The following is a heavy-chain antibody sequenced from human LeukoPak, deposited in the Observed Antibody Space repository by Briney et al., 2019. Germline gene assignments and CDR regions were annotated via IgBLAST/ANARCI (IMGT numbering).Heavy chain of an antibody. CDR2: INPNSGDT. J-gene: IGHJ4*02. V-gene: IGHV1-2*02. D-gene: IGHD3-3*01. CDR1: GYTFTGYY. Sequence: GASVKVSCKASGYTFTGYYIHWVRQAPGQGPEWMGWINPNSGDTNYAQKFQGRVTMARDTSISTAYMELSRLRSDDTAVYYCARKYDFWSGYYWWGQGNLVTVSS. CDR3: ARKYDFWSGYYW.